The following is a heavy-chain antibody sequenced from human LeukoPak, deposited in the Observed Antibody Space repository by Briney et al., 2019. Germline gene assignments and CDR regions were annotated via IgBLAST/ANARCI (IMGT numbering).Heavy chain of an antibody. D-gene: IGHD6-13*01. CDR2: INPNSGGT. CDR1: GYTFTGYY. J-gene: IGHJ6*02. V-gene: IGHV1-2*02. Sequence: GASVKVSCKASGYTFTGYYMHWVRQAPGQGLEWMGWINPNSGGTNYAQKFQGRVTMTRDTSISTAYMELSRLRSDDTAVYYCARGGYGYSSSWYGGGYYYGMDVWGQGTTVTVSS. CDR3: ARGGYGYSSSWYGGGYYYGMDV.